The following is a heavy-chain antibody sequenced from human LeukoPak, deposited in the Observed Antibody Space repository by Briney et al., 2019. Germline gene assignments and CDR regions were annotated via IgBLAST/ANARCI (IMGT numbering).Heavy chain of an antibody. CDR3: YVQGIYYDRSGAI. Sequence: GESLKISCKGSGYTFTSYWIGWVRQMPGKGLEWMGIIYPGDSDTRYSPSFQGQVTISADKSISTAYLQWSSLKASDTAMYYCYVQGIYYDRSGAIWGQGTMVTVSS. CDR2: IYPGDSDT. J-gene: IGHJ3*02. D-gene: IGHD3-22*01. CDR1: GYTFTSYW. V-gene: IGHV5-51*01.